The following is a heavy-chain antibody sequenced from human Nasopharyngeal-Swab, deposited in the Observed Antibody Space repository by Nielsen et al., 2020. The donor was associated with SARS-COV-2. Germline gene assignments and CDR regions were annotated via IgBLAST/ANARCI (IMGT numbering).Heavy chain of an antibody. Sequence: GESLKISCAASGFTFSSYAMSWVRQAPGKGPEWVSAISGSGGSTYYADSVKGRFTISRDNSKNTLYLQMNSLRAEDTAVYYCAKRDGLLWFGELQYYYYYYMDVWGKGTTVTVSS. CDR3: AKRDGLLWFGELQYYYYYYMDV. CDR1: GFTFSSYA. J-gene: IGHJ6*03. CDR2: ISGSGGST. D-gene: IGHD3-10*01. V-gene: IGHV3-23*01.